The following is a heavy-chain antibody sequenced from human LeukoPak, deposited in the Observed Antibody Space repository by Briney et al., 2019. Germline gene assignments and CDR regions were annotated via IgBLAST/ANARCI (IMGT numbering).Heavy chain of an antibody. V-gene: IGHV4-34*01. Sequence: SETLSLTCAVYGGSFSGYYWSWIRQPPGKGLEWIGEINHSGSTNYNPSLKSRVTISVDTSKNQFSLKLSSVTAADTAVYYCARRIVVVPADNWFDPWGQGTLVTVSS. D-gene: IGHD2-2*01. J-gene: IGHJ5*02. CDR3: ARRIVVVPADNWFDP. CDR1: GGSFSGYY. CDR2: INHSGST.